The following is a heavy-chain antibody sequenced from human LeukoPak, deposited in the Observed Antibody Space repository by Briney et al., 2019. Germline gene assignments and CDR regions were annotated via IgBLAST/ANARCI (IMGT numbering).Heavy chain of an antibody. J-gene: IGHJ3*02. D-gene: IGHD3-10*01. CDR2: IYYSGST. Sequence: SETLSLTCTVSGGSISSSSYYWGWIRQPPGKGLEWIGSIYYSGSTYYNPSLKSRVTISVDTSKNQFSLKLSSVTAADTAVYYCARVQYYGSGSPDAFDIWGQGTMVTVSS. CDR1: GGSISSSSYY. V-gene: IGHV4-39*07. CDR3: ARVQYYGSGSPDAFDI.